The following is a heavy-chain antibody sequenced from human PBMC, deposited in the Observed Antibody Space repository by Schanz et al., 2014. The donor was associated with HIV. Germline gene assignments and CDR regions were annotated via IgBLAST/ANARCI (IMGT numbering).Heavy chain of an antibody. CDR3: ARDRSAAVTASDY. CDR1: GGTFNNYA. D-gene: IGHD6-13*01. Sequence: QVQLVQSGAEVKKPGSSVTVSCKTSGGTFNNYALNWVRQAPGQGLEWMGGIIPVFGTANYAQKFQGRVTMTTDTSTSTAYMELRSLRSDDTAVYYCARDRSAAVTASDYWGQGTLVTVSS. CDR2: IIPVFGTA. J-gene: IGHJ4*02. V-gene: IGHV1-69*05.